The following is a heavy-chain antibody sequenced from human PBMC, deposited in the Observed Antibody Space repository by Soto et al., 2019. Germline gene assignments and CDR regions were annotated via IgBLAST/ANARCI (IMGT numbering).Heavy chain of an antibody. CDR1: GFTFSTYA. D-gene: IGHD6-19*01. J-gene: IGHJ4*02. V-gene: IGHV3-66*01. CDR2: IYSDGST. Sequence: PGGSLRLSCAASGFTFSTYAMSWVRQAPGKGLEWVSVIYSDGSTYYADSVKGRFIISRDNSKNTLYLQMNSLRVEDTAVYYCARAPQWLADFDYWGQGTLVTVSS. CDR3: ARAPQWLADFDY.